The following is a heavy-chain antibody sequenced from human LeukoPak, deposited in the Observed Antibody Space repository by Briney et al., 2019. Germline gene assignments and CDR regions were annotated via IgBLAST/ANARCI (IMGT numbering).Heavy chain of an antibody. V-gene: IGHV3-15*01. CDR1: GFTFSNAW. Sequence: GGSLSLSCAASGFTFSNAWVSWVRQAPGKGLEWVGRIKSKTDGGTTDYAAAVKGRFTISRDDSKNTLYLQMNSLKTEDTAVYYCTTLYSSSPRLKRAWKNDFWGQGTLVTVSS. CDR3: TTLYSSSPRLKRAWKNDF. J-gene: IGHJ4*02. CDR2: IKSKTDGGTT. D-gene: IGHD6-13*01.